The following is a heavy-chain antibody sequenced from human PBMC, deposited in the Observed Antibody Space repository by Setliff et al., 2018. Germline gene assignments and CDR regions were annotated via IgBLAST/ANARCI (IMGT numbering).Heavy chain of an antibody. CDR2: ILFSGDT. Sequence: SETLSLSCAVSGYSISSGFSWVWIRQSPGKGLEWIGRILFSGDTYYNPSLKGRVTMSVDTSKSQFSLKLNSVTATDTAVYYCARQPTGTYQWTFDSWGQGTLVTVSS. J-gene: IGHJ4*02. CDR1: GYSISSGFS. D-gene: IGHD1-26*01. CDR3: ARQPTGTYQWTFDS. V-gene: IGHV4-38-2*01.